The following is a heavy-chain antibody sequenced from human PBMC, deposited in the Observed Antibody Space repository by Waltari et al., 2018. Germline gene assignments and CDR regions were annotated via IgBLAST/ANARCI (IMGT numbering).Heavy chain of an antibody. V-gene: IGHV4-38-2*02. D-gene: IGHD6-13*01. J-gene: IGHJ3*02. CDR1: GYSISSGYY. Sequence: QVQLQESGPGLVKPSETLSLTCTVSGYSISSGYYWGWIRQPPGKGLEWIGSIYHSGSTYYNPSLKSRVTISVDTSKNQFSLKLSSVTAADTAVYYCARDPTACSSSWCNDAFDIWGQGTMVTVSS. CDR3: ARDPTACSSSWCNDAFDI. CDR2: IYHSGST.